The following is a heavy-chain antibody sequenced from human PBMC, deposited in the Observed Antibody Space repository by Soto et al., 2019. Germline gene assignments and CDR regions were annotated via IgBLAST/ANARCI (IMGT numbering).Heavy chain of an antibody. J-gene: IGHJ6*02. V-gene: IGHV3-21*01. CDR2: ISSSSSYI. CDR1: GFTFSSYS. D-gene: IGHD6-19*01. CDR3: ARELTAVGYYYYGMDF. Sequence: EVQLVESGGGLVKPGGSLRLSCAASGFTFSSYSMNWVRQAPGKGLEWVSSISSSSSYIYYADSVKGRFTISIDNAKNSLYLQMNGLRAEDTAVYYCARELTAVGYYYYGMDFWGQGTTVTVSS.